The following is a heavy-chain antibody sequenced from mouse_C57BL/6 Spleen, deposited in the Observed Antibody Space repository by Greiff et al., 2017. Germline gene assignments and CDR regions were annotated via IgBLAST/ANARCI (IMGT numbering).Heavy chain of an antibody. J-gene: IGHJ3*01. D-gene: IGHD3-1*01. V-gene: IGHV2-6*01. CDR2: IWGVGST. CDR1: GFSLTSYG. Sequence: VKLEESGPGLVAPSQSLSITCTVSGFSLTSYGVDWVRQSPGKGLEWLGVIWGVGSTNYNSALKSRLSISKDNSKSQVFLKMNSLQTDDTAMYYCASLSRGFAYWGQGTLVTVSA. CDR3: ASLSRGFAY.